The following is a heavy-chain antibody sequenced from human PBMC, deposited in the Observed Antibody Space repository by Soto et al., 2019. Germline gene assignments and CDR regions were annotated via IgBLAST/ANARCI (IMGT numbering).Heavy chain of an antibody. CDR2: IYPGDSDT. CDR3: ARSSSWYSYYGMDV. V-gene: IGHV5-51*01. CDR1: GYSFTSYW. J-gene: IGHJ6*02. D-gene: IGHD6-13*01. Sequence: AESLKLSCRCSGYSFTSYWIGWVLHMPGKGLEWMGIIYPGDSDTRYSPSFQGQVTISADRSISTAYLQWSSLKTSDTAMYYCARSSSWYSYYGMDVWGQGNTVTVSS.